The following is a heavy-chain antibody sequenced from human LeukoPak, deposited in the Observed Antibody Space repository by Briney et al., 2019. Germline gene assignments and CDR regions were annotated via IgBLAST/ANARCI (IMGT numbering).Heavy chain of an antibody. CDR1: GGTFSSYA. CDR2: IIPIFGTA. D-gene: IGHD3-10*01. Sequence: SVKVSCKASGGTFSSYAISWVRQAPGQGLEWMGGIIPIFGTANYAQKFQGRVTITADESTSTAYMELSSLRSEDTAVYYCARVVGAVGELHSYYYYGMDVWGKGTTVTVSS. J-gene: IGHJ6*04. CDR3: ARVVGAVGELHSYYYYGMDV. V-gene: IGHV1-69*13.